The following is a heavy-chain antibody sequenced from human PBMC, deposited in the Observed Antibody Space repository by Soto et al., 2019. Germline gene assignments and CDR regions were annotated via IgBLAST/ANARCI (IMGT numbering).Heavy chain of an antibody. CDR3: AREHSSRWRFDY. CDR2: MNPNSGNT. D-gene: IGHD6-13*01. V-gene: IGHV1-8*01. J-gene: IGHJ4*02. CDR1: GYTFTSYD. Sequence: QVQLVQSGAEVKKPGASVKVSCKASGYTFTSYDINWVRQATGQGLEWMGWMNPNSGNTGYAQKFQGRVTMTRNTSISTAYMELRSLRSEDTAVYFCAREHSSRWRFDYWGQGTLVTVSS.